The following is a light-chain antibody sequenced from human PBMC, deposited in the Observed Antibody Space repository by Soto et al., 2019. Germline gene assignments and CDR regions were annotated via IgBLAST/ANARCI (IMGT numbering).Light chain of an antibody. Sequence: DIPMTQSPSSLSASVGDRVTITCRASQGIGNDLGWYQQKPGKAPKRLIYAASSLQSGVPSRFSGSGSGTEFTLTISSLQPEDFATYYCLQHDSYPFTFGQGTKLEI. CDR2: AAS. CDR3: LQHDSYPFT. J-gene: IGKJ2*01. V-gene: IGKV1-17*01. CDR1: QGIGND.